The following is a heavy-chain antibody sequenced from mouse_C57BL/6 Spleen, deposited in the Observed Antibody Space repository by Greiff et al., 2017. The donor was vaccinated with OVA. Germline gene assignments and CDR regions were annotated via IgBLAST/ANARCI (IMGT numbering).Heavy chain of an antibody. J-gene: IGHJ2*01. CDR3: ARGEVYYDYDGGYYFDY. CDR2: INPYNGGT. V-gene: IGHV1-19*01. D-gene: IGHD2-4*01. Sequence: VQLQQSGPVLVKPGASVKMSCKASGYTFTDYYMNWVKQSHGKSLEWIGVINPYNGGTSYNQKFKGKATLTVDKSSSTAYMELNSLTSEDSAVYYCARGEVYYDYDGGYYFDYWGQGTTLTVSS. CDR1: GYTFTDYY.